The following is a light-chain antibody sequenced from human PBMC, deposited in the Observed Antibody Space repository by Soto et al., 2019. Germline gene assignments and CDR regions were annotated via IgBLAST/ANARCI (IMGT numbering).Light chain of an antibody. CDR2: GAS. Sequence: EIVLTQSPGTLSLSPVERATLSCRASQSVSSSYLTWYQQKPGQAPRLLIYGASSRATGIPDRFSGSGSGTDFPLTIRRMEPEDFAVYYSPQYGGSPPVYTFGQGTKLQIK. J-gene: IGKJ2*01. V-gene: IGKV3-20*01. CDR3: PQYGGSPPVYT. CDR1: QSVSSSY.